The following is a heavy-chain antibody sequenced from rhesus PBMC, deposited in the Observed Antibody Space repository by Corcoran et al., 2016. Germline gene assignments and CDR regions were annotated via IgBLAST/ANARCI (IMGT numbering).Heavy chain of an antibody. CDR3: AREPEYSNYVHH. V-gene: IGHV4-147*01. CDR2: IHGSSGIT. D-gene: IGHD4-23*01. CDR1: GYSTSSDS. J-gene: IGHJ4*01. Sequence: QVQLQESGPGLGKPSETLSLTCAVSGYSTSSDSWTWLRQPPGKGLEWIGFIHGSSGITYNNPSLKSRVTISTDTSKNQFSLKLNSLTAEDTAFYYCAREPEYSNYVHHWGQGVLVTVSS.